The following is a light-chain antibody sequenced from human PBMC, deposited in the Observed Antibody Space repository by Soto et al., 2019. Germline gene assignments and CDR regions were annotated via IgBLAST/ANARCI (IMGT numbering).Light chain of an antibody. V-gene: IGKV1-39*01. CDR1: QPISKN. CDR3: QQTDSTPIT. J-gene: IGKJ5*01. CDR2: ASS. Sequence: DIQMTQSPSSLSASVGDRVTITCRASQPISKNLNWYQQRPGKPPNLLIYASSSLQRGVPPRFSGGGSGTEFTLTITSLQPEDFATYYCQQTDSTPITFGQGTRLVIK.